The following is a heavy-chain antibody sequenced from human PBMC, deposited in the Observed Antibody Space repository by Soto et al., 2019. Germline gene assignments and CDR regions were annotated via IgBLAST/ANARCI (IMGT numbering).Heavy chain of an antibody. Sequence: APGQVSGKASGGSFSSYAISRVQQPPGQGLERRGVIISIFGTANYAQKFQGRVTIPADKSTSTAYRELSSLRSEDTAVYYCARDEDIVVVPAARDVYYYYGMDVWGQGTTVTVSS. D-gene: IGHD2-2*01. CDR3: ARDEDIVVVPAARDVYYYYGMDV. CDR2: IISIFGTA. V-gene: IGHV1-69*06. CDR1: GGSFSSYA. J-gene: IGHJ6*02.